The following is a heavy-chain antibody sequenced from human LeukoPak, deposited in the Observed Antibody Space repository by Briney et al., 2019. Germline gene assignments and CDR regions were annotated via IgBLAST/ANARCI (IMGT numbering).Heavy chain of an antibody. CDR3: ARDAYYDYVWGSYRPISHRPDY. Sequence: PGGSLRLSCAASGFTFSSYAMSWVRQAPGKGLERVSAISGSGGSTYYADSVKGRFTISRDNSKNTLYLQMNSLRAEDTAVYYCARDAYYDYVWGSYRPISHRPDYWGQGTLVTVSS. CDR2: ISGSGGST. CDR1: GFTFSSYA. D-gene: IGHD3-16*02. J-gene: IGHJ4*02. V-gene: IGHV3-23*01.